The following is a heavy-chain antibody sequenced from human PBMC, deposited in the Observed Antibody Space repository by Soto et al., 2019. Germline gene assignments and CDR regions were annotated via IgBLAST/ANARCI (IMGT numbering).Heavy chain of an antibody. V-gene: IGHV1-18*01. CDR2: IRAYNGNT. CDR3: ARDLPPMDV. Sequence: QVQLVQSGAEVKKPGASVKVSCKASGYTFTSYGISWVRQAPGQGLEWMGWIRAYNGNTNYAQKLQSRVTMTTDTSTGTGYVVVRRLRSDDTAGYSCARDLPPMDVWGQGTTVTVSS. CDR1: GYTFTSYG. J-gene: IGHJ6*02.